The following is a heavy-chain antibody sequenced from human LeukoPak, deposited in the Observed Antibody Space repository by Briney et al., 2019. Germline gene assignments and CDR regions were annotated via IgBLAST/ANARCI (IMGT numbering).Heavy chain of an antibody. CDR1: GGSISSYY. V-gene: IGHV4-59*01. Sequence: SETLSLTCTVSGGSISSYYWSWIRRPPGKGLEWIGYIYYSGSTNYNPSLKSRATISLDTSKNQFSLKLSSVTAADTAIYYCARENYHILTGYYYYYMDVWGKGTTVTISS. CDR2: IYYSGST. J-gene: IGHJ6*03. D-gene: IGHD3-9*01. CDR3: ARENYHILTGYYYYYMDV.